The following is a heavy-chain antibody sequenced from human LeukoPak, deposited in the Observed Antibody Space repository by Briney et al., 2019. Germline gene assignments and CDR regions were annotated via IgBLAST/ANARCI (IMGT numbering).Heavy chain of an antibody. D-gene: IGHD3-22*01. CDR2: FDPEDGET. J-gene: IGHJ5*02. V-gene: IGHV1-24*01. Sequence: ASVKVSCKVSGYTLTELSMHWVRQAPGKGLEWMGGFDPEDGETIYAQKFQGRVTMTEDTSTDTAYMELSSLRSEDTAVYYCATRYRSCYSYNWFDPWGQGTLVTVSS. CDR1: GYTLTELS. CDR3: ATRYRSCYSYNWFDP.